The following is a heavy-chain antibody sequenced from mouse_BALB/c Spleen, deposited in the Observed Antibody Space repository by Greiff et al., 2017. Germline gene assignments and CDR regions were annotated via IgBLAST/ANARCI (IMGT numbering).Heavy chain of an antibody. CDR3: AREGDYYGHYAMDY. J-gene: IGHJ4*01. CDR1: GFSLTGYG. D-gene: IGHD1-1*01. Sequence: VKVVESGPGLVAPSQSLSITCPVSGFSLTGYGVNWVRQPPGKGLEWLGMIWGDGSTDYNSALKSRLSISKDNSKSQVFLKMNSLQTDDTARYYCAREGDYYGHYAMDYWGQGTSVTVSS. V-gene: IGHV2-6-7*01. CDR2: IWGDGST.